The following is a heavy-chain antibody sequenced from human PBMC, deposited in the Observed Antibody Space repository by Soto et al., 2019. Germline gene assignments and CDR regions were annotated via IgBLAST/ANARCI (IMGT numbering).Heavy chain of an antibody. CDR3: RITIVGVVPFDY. CDR1: GFTFSGSA. Sequence: GGSLRLSCAASGFTFSGSAMHWVLQASGKGLEWVGRIRSKANSYATAYAASVKGRFTISRDDSKNTAYLQMNSLKTEDTAVYYCRITIVGVVPFDYWGQGTLVTVSS. V-gene: IGHV3-73*01. J-gene: IGHJ4*02. D-gene: IGHD3-3*01. CDR2: IRSKANSYAT.